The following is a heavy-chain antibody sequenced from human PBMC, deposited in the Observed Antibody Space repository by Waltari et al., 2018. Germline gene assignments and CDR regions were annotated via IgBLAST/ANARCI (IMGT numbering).Heavy chain of an antibody. CDR2: IIPIFGTA. CDR1: GGTFSSYA. J-gene: IGHJ4*02. CDR3: ARSLGPIVGAIGFDY. V-gene: IGHV1-69*05. D-gene: IGHD1-26*01. Sequence: KVSCKASGGTFSSYAISWVRQAPGQGLEWMGGIIPIFGTANYAQKFQGRVTITTDESTSTAYMELSSLRSEDTAVYYCARSLGPIVGAIGFDYWGQGTLVTVSS.